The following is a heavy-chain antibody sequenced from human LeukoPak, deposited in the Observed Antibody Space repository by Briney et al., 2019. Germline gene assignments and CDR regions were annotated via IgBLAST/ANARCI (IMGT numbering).Heavy chain of an antibody. Sequence: GGSLRLSCAASGFIFSSFAMSWVRQAPGKGLEWVSSISRSGVITYFADSVKGRFTISRDNSKNTLYLQMNSLRAEDTAVYYCAKNDGEYDLLTGYDYWGQGTLVTVSS. D-gene: IGHD3-9*01. CDR1: GFIFSSFA. J-gene: IGHJ4*02. V-gene: IGHV3-23*01. CDR3: AKNDGEYDLLTGYDY. CDR2: ISRSGVIT.